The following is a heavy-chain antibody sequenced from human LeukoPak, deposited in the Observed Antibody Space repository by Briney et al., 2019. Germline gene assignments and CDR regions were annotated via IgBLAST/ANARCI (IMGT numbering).Heavy chain of an antibody. D-gene: IGHD5-18*01. V-gene: IGHV4-59*01. CDR3: ARAEAGYTDY. Sequence: PSETLSLTCTVSGGSISSYYWSWIRQPPGKGLEWIGYIYYSGSTNYNPSLKSRVTISVDTSKNQFSLKLSSVTAADTAVYYCARAEAGYTDYWGQGTLVTVSS. CDR2: IYYSGST. J-gene: IGHJ4*02. CDR1: GGSISSYY.